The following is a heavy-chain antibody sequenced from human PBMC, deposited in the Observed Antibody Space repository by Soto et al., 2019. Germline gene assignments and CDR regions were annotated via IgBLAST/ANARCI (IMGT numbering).Heavy chain of an antibody. CDR3: ATDGALGSSWDH. Sequence: PGGSLRLSCVASGVTFGNARMNWVRQAPGKGLEWVGRIKSKTDGGTTDDAAFVKGRFTISRDDSKNTLYLQMNSLKTEDTAAYYCATDGALGSSWDHWGQGT. D-gene: IGHD6-13*01. V-gene: IGHV3-15*07. CDR2: IKSKTDGGTT. J-gene: IGHJ4*02. CDR1: GVTFGNAR.